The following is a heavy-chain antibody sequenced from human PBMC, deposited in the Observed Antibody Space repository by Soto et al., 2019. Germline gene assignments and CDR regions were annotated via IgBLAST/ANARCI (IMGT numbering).Heavy chain of an antibody. D-gene: IGHD3-16*02. CDR1: GFTFSSYG. CDR3: ARGGIMITFGGVIADRFDY. V-gene: IGHV3-33*01. CDR2: IWYDGSNK. Sequence: QVQLVESGGGVVQPGRSLRLSCAASGFTFSSYGMHWVRQAPGKGLEWVAVIWYDGSNKYYADSVKGRFTISRDNSKNTLYLQMNSLRDEDTAVYYCARGGIMITFGGVIADRFDYWGQGTLVTVSS. J-gene: IGHJ4*02.